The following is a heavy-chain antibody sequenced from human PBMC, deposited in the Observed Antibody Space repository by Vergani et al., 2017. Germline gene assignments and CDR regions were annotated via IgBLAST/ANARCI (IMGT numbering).Heavy chain of an antibody. Sequence: QVRLVESGGGVVQPGRSLRLSCAASGFPFSDYGVHWVRQAPGKGLEWVSVISYDGNKKNYADSVKGRFTISRDNSKNTLYLEMNALRAEDTAVYYCARDFLTRVTTLDYYYMGVWGKGTTVTVSS. J-gene: IGHJ6*03. CDR1: GFPFSDYG. CDR3: ARDFLTRVTTLDYYYMGV. D-gene: IGHD1-1*01. V-gene: IGHV3-30*03. CDR2: ISYDGNKK.